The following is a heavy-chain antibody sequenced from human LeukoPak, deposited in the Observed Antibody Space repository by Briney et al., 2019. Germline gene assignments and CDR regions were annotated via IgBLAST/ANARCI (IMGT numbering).Heavy chain of an antibody. CDR3: ARVPRELLGC. D-gene: IGHD1-26*01. CDR1: GYTFTSYD. J-gene: IGHJ4*02. CDR2: MNPSSGDT. V-gene: IGHV1-8*01. Sequence: ASVKVSCKASGYTFTSYDINWVRQATGQGLEWMGYMNPSSGDTVYAQKFQGRVTMTRNTPICTAYMELSSLRSEDTAVYYCARVPRELLGCWGQGTLVTVSS.